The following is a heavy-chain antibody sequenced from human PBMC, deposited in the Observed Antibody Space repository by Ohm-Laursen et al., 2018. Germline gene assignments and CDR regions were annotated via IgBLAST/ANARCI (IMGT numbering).Heavy chain of an antibody. CDR3: ARKTDWNHYYFDY. D-gene: IGHD1-1*01. V-gene: IGHV4-34*01. CDR2: IYYTGST. Sequence: TLSLTCAVYGGSFSGYYWSWIRQPPGKGLEWIGSIYYTGSTYFNPSLQSRVTISVDTSKNQFSLNQSSVSAADTAMYYCARKTDWNHYYFDYWGQGTLVTVSS. CDR1: GGSFSGYY. J-gene: IGHJ4*02.